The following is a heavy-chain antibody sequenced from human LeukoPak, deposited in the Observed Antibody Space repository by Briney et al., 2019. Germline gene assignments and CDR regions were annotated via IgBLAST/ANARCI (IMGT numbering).Heavy chain of an antibody. CDR1: GYTSTNYG. D-gene: IGHD6-19*01. Sequence: ASLKVSCKASGYTSTNYGINWVRQAPGQGLEWMGWISAYNGNTNYAQKLQGRVTMTTDTSTSTAYMELRSLRSDDTAVYYCARDLAVAAQSGDYWGQGTLVTVSS. CDR2: ISAYNGNT. CDR3: ARDLAVAAQSGDY. J-gene: IGHJ4*02. V-gene: IGHV1-18*01.